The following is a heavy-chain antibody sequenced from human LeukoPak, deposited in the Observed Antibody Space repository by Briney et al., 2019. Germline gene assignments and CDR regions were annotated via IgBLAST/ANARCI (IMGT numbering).Heavy chain of an antibody. D-gene: IGHD6-13*01. Sequence: PSETLSLTCAVYGGSFSGYYWSWIRQPPGKGLEWIGEINHSGSTNYNPSLKSRVTISVDTSKNQFSLKLSSVTAADTAVYYYARAGIAAAGDYWGQGTLVTVSS. V-gene: IGHV4-34*01. CDR1: GGSFSGYY. J-gene: IGHJ4*02. CDR3: ARAGIAAAGDY. CDR2: INHSGST.